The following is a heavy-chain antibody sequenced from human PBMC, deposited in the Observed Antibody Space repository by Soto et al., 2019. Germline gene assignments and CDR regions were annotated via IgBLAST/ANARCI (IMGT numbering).Heavy chain of an antibody. CDR3: ARDRSTYGGGGTGEVKENWFDP. J-gene: IGHJ5*02. D-gene: IGHD2-8*01. CDR1: GGSISRYY. V-gene: IGHV4-59*01. Sequence: LSLTCSVSGGSISRYYWIWIRQPPVKGLEWIGYAYYSGDTGYNPSLQSRVTMAVDTSKNQVSLKLTSVTAADTAVYYCARDRSTYGGGGTGEVKENWFDPWGQGALVTVSS. CDR2: AYYSGDT.